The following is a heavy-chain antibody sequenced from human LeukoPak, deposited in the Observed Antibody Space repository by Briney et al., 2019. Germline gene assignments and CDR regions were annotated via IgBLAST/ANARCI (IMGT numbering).Heavy chain of an antibody. V-gene: IGHV3-21*01. CDR3: ARDIQTYYYDSSGYYPLDY. D-gene: IGHD3-22*01. CDR2: ISSSSSYI. Sequence: GGSLRLSCAASGFTFSSYSMNWVRQAPGKGLEWVSSISSSSSYIYYAESVKGRFTISRDSAKNSLYLQMNSLRAEDTAVYYCARDIQTYYYDSSGYYPLDYWGQGTLVTVSS. CDR1: GFTFSSYS. J-gene: IGHJ4*02.